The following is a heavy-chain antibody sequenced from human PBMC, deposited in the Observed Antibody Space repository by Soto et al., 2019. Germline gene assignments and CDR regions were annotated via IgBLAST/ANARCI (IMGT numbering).Heavy chain of an antibody. D-gene: IGHD3-10*01. J-gene: IGHJ6*02. CDR1: GFTFSSYG. Sequence: GGSLRLSCAASGFTFSSYGMHWVRQAPGKGLEWVAVISYDGSNKYYADSVKGRFTISRDNSKNTLYLQMNSLRAEDTAVYYCAKEMLYGSGSYYNGPMDVWGQGTTVTVSS. CDR3: AKEMLYGSGSYYNGPMDV. CDR2: ISYDGSNK. V-gene: IGHV3-30*18.